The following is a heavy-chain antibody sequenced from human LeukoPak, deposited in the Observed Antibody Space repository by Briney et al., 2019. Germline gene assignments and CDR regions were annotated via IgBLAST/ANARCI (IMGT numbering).Heavy chain of an antibody. V-gene: IGHV1-2*02. Sequence: ASVKVSCKASGYTFTGYNMHWVRQAPGQGLEWMGWINVHTGVAHYAQKFHGRVTMTRDTSISTAYMELSRLRSDDTAVCYCARTHYDSSAYYSPAGYWGQGTLVTVSS. J-gene: IGHJ4*02. CDR1: GYTFTGYN. CDR2: INVHTGVA. CDR3: ARTHYDSSAYYSPAGY. D-gene: IGHD3-22*01.